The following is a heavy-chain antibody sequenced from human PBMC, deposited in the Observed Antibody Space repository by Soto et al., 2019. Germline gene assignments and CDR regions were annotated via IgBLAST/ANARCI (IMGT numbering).Heavy chain of an antibody. Sequence: SETLSLTCAVYGGSFSGYYWSWIRQPPGKGLEWIGEINHSGSTNYNPSLKSRVTISVDTSKNQFSLKLSSVTAADTAVYYCARARTGYSSRWPLYYFDYWGQGTLVTVSS. D-gene: IGHD6-13*01. CDR2: INHSGST. V-gene: IGHV4-34*01. CDR1: GGSFSGYY. CDR3: ARARTGYSSRWPLYYFDY. J-gene: IGHJ4*02.